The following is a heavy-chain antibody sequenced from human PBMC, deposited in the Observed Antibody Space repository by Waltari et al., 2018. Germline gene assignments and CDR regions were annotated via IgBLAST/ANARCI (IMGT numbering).Heavy chain of an antibody. J-gene: IGHJ6*03. V-gene: IGHV4-34*02. CDR3: ARVFGYYYYYMDV. CDR2: INDSGRT. D-gene: IGHD3-3*01. CDR1: GGSISGYH. Sequence: QVQLQQWGAGLLKPSETLYITCDVAGGSISGYHWTWIRQPPGKGLEWIGEINDSGRTTYNPSLESRVTVSIDTANNQFSLRVRSVTAADTAVYYCARVFGYYYYYMDVWGKGTTVTISS.